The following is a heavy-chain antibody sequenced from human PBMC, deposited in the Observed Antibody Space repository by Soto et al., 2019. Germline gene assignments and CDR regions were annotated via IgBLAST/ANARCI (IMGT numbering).Heavy chain of an antibody. CDR3: ARSQKWIDY. J-gene: IGHJ4*02. CDR1: GDSVSSKNAA. V-gene: IGHV6-1*01. CDR2: TYYRSKWHN. Sequence: PSQSLSLTCAISGDSVSSKNAAWDSIRQSPSRGLEWLGRTYYRSKWHNDYAVSVKGRITINPDTSKNQFSLQLNSVTPEDTALYFCARSQKWIDYWGQGTLVTVSS. D-gene: IGHD5-12*01.